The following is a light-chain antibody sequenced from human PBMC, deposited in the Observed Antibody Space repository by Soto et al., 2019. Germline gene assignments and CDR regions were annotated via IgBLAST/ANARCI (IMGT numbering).Light chain of an antibody. CDR3: QQLHSFVLT. J-gene: IGKJ4*01. V-gene: IGKV1-9*01. CDR2: GAS. Sequence: IQLTQSPSSLSASIGDRVTITCRASQDISIYLAWYQQKSGEAPRLLIYGASTLQSGVPSRFSGSRSGTDFPLTIRGLQPEDSATYCCQQLHSFVLTFGGGTKVEMK. CDR1: QDISIY.